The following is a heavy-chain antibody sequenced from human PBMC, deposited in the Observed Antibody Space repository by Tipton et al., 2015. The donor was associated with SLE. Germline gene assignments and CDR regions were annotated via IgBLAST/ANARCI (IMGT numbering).Heavy chain of an antibody. CDR2: IYYSGST. V-gene: IGHV4-39*07. CDR3: ARVNSPTAAGTGYYFDY. J-gene: IGHJ4*02. Sequence: TLSLTCTVSGGSISSSSYYWGWIRQPPGKGLEWIGSIYYSGSTYYNPSLKSRVTISVGTSKNQFSLKLSSVTAADTAVYYCARVNSPTAAGTGYYFDYWGQGTLVTVSS. D-gene: IGHD6-13*01. CDR1: GGSISSSSYY.